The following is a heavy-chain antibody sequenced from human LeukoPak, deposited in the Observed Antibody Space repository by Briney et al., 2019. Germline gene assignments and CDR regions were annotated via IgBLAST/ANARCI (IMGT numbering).Heavy chain of an antibody. Sequence: SVKVSCKASGGTFSSYAISWVRQAPGQGLEWMGGMIPTFGTANYAQKFQGRVAITADESTSTAYMELSSLRSEDTAVYYCARVSLRGWEVYYYGSGSYDYYYGMDVWGTGTTVTVSS. V-gene: IGHV1-69*01. J-gene: IGHJ6*04. CDR2: MIPTFGTA. CDR1: GGTFSSYA. D-gene: IGHD3-10*01. CDR3: ARVSLRGWEVYYYGSGSYDYYYGMDV.